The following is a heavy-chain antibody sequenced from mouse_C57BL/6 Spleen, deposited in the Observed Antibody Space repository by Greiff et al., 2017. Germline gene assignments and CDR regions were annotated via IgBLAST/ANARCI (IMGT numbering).Heavy chain of an antibody. CDR3: ARSIYDGYYAWFAY. J-gene: IGHJ3*01. V-gene: IGHV1-85*01. CDR1: GYTFTSYD. D-gene: IGHD2-3*01. CDR2: IYPRDGST. Sequence: QVQLQQSGPELVKPGASVKLSCKASGYTFTSYDINWVKQRPGQGLELIGWIYPRDGSTKYNEKFKGKATLTVDTSSSTAYMELHSLTSEDSAVYFCARSIYDGYYAWFAYWGQGTLVTVSA.